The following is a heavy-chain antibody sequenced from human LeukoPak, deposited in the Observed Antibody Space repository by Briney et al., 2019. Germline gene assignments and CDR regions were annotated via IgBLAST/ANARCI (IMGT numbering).Heavy chain of an antibody. CDR3: ARDRNTDFWSGYYTNYFDY. CDR1: GFTFSSYW. J-gene: IGHJ4*02. CDR2: IKQDGSEK. V-gene: IGHV3-7*01. Sequence: GGSLRLSCAASGFTFSSYWMSWVRQAPGKGLEWVANIKQDGSEKYYVDSVKGRFTISRDNAKNSLYLQLNSLRAEDTAVYYCARDRNTDFWSGYYTNYFDYWGQGALVTVSS. D-gene: IGHD3-3*01.